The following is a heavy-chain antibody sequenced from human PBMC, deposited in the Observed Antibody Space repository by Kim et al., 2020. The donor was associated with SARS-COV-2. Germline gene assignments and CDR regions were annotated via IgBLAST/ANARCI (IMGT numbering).Heavy chain of an antibody. CDR2: ISYDGSNK. CDR3: ARDLETYVLLWFGPNPSYGMDV. J-gene: IGHJ6*02. V-gene: IGHV3-30*04. Sequence: GGSLRLSCAASGFTFSSYAMHWVRQAPGKGLEWVAVISYDGSNKYYADSVKGRFTISRDNSKNTLYLQMNSLRAEDTAVYYCARDLETYVLLWFGPNPSYGMDVWGQGTTVTVSS. D-gene: IGHD3-10*01. CDR1: GFTFSSYA.